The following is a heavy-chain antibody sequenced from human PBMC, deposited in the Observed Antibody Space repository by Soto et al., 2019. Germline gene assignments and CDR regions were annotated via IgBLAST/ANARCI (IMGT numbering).Heavy chain of an antibody. CDR3: TRDSFAGYVYSGMDV. Sequence: EVQLVESGGGLVQPGGSLRLSCAASGFTFSRYWMHWVRQVSGKGLVWVSRINIDGTSTSYADSVKGRFTISRDNAKNTMYLQMSSLSAEDTAVYYCTRDSFAGYVYSGMDVWGHGTTVTVSS. J-gene: IGHJ6*02. CDR2: INIDGTST. D-gene: IGHD3-9*01. V-gene: IGHV3-74*01. CDR1: GFTFSRYW.